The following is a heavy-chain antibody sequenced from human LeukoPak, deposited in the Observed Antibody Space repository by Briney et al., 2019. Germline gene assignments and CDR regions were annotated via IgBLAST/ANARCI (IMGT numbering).Heavy chain of an antibody. J-gene: IGHJ5*02. CDR3: ARRGYSYGYGWFDP. D-gene: IGHD5-18*01. CDR1: GGSISSYF. Sequence: SETLSLTCTVSGGSISSYFWSWIRLPPGKGLEWMGYIYNSGNTKYHPSLKSRVTISVDTSKNLFSLRLSSVTAADTAVYYCARRGYSYGYGWFDPWGQGTLVTVSS. V-gene: IGHV4-59*01. CDR2: IYNSGNT.